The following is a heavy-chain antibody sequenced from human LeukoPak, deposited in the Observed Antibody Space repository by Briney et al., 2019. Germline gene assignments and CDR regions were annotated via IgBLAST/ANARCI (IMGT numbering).Heavy chain of an antibody. CDR1: GYTFSSHA. V-gene: IGHV1-3*02. J-gene: IGHJ6*02. Sequence: ASVKVSFKASGYTFSSHAIHWVRQAPGKGLEWMGWSNAGNGHTKYSQELQGRVTITRDTSASTAYMELSNLRSDDMAVYYCARGGFFYGMDVWGQGTTVIVSS. D-gene: IGHD3-10*01. CDR2: SNAGNGHT. CDR3: ARGGFFYGMDV.